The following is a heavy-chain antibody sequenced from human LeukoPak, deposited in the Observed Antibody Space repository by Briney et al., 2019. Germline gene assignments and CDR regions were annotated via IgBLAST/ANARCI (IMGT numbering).Heavy chain of an antibody. V-gene: IGHV3-21*04. CDR2: ISSGTSYI. D-gene: IGHD3-10*01. CDR1: GFTFSSYS. J-gene: IGHJ6*03. CDR3: GRVVAAPSNYMDV. Sequence: GGSLRLSCAASGFTFSSYSMNWVRQAPGKGLEWVSSISSGTSYIYYADSVKGRVTISRDNAKNSLYLQMNSLRAEDTVVDYWGRVVAAPSNYMDVWGKGTTVTISS.